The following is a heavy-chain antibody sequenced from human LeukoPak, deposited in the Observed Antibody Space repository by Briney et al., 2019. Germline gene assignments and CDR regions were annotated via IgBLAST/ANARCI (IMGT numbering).Heavy chain of an antibody. J-gene: IGHJ4*02. D-gene: IGHD5-24*01. V-gene: IGHV3-30-3*01. CDR3: ARDPTRDGYNCPDY. CDR1: GFTFSSYA. CDR2: ISYDGSNK. Sequence: PGGSLRLSCAASGFTFSSYAMHWVRQAPGKGLEWVAVISYDGSNKYYADSVKGRFTISRDNSKNTQYLQMNSLRAEDTAVYYCARDPTRDGYNCPDYWGQGTLVTVSS.